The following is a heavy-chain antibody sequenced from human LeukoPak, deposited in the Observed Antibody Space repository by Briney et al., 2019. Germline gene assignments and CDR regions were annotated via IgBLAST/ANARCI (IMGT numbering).Heavy chain of an antibody. CDR3: VKELYSTSWYYFHY. CDR1: GFTFDDFA. D-gene: IGHD6-13*01. CDR2: ISWDGRTS. V-gene: IGHV3-43D*03. J-gene: IGHJ4*02. Sequence: GGSLRLSCAASGFTFDDFAMRWVRHAPGKRLEWVSLISWDGRTSYYADSVKGRFTISRDNSKNTLYLQMNSLRTEDTAFYFCVKELYSTSWYYFHYWGQGTLVTVSS.